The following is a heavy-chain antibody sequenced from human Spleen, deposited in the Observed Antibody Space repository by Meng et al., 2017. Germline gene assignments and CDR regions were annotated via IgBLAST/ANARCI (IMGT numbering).Heavy chain of an antibody. V-gene: IGHV3-66*01. D-gene: IGHD7-27*01. CDR3: ARDLQAPWGSGMN. J-gene: IGHJ4*02. CDR2: IYSGGST. Sequence: VQLVESGGGVVQPGRSLGLSCAASGFIVNSNYMSWVRQAPGKGLEWVSVIYSGGSTYYADSVKGRFTVSRDDSKNTVYLQMNSLRAEDTAVYYCARDLQAPWGSGMNWGQGTLVTVSS. CDR1: GFIVNSNY.